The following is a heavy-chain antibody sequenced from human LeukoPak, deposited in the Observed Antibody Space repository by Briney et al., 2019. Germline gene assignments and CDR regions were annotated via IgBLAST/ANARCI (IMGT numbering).Heavy chain of an antibody. CDR2: ISSTSSTI. CDR1: GFTFSSYS. CDR3: ARWTVAAAGVDY. D-gene: IGHD6-13*01. J-gene: IGHJ4*02. Sequence: GGSLRLPCAASGFTFSSYSMNWVRQAPGKGLEWVSYISSTSSTIYYADSVKGRFTISRDNVKNSLYLQMNSLRDEDTAVYYCARWTVAAAGVDYWGQGTLVTVSS. V-gene: IGHV3-48*02.